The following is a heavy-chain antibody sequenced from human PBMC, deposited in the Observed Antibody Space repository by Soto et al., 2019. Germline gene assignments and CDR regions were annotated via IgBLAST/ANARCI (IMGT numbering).Heavy chain of an antibody. CDR1: GFNFPTFW. V-gene: IGHV5-51*01. CDR3: ARTAAAGKYYYGMDV. CDR2: IYPDDSDT. J-gene: IGHJ6*02. D-gene: IGHD6-13*01. Sequence: GESLKISCKHSGFNFPTFWIAWVRQMPGKGLEWMGTIYPDDSDTRYSPSFQGQVTISADKSIQTAYLQWGSLKASDSAMYYCARTAAAGKYYYGMDVWGQGTTV.